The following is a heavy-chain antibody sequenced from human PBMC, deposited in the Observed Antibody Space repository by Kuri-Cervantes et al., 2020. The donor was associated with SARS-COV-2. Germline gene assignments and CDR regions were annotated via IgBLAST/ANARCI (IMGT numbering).Heavy chain of an antibody. CDR3: ARGYSSGWYHGWFDP. CDR1: GGSFSGYY. Sequence: SETLSLTCAVYGGSFSGYYWSWIRQPPGKGLEWIGETNHSGSTNYNPSLKSRVTMSVDTSKNQFSLKLSSVTAADTAVYYCARGYSSGWYHGWFDPWGQGTLVTVSS. CDR2: TNHSGST. J-gene: IGHJ5*02. D-gene: IGHD6-19*01. V-gene: IGHV4-34*01.